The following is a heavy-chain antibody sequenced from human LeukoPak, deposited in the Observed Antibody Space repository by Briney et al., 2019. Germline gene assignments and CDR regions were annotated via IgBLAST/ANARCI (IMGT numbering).Heavy chain of an antibody. Sequence: GGSLRLSCAASGFTFSSSGMHWVRQAPGKGLEWLAIISYDGSDKYFADSVKGRFTISRDNSKNTLYVQMNSLTAEDTAIYYCAKATGNLGNWGQGTLVTVSS. J-gene: IGHJ4*02. CDR2: ISYDGSDK. V-gene: IGHV3-30*18. D-gene: IGHD1-1*01. CDR1: GFTFSSSG. CDR3: AKATGNLGN.